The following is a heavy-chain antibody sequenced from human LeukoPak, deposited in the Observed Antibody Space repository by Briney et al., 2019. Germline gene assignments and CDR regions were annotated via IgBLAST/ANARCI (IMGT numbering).Heavy chain of an antibody. Sequence: PSETLSLTCTVSGGSISSYYWSWIRRPPGKGLEWIGEINHSGSTNYNPSLKSRVTISVDTSKNQFSLKLSSVTAADTAVYYCARARSSTSYYLYYFDYWGQGTLVTVSS. J-gene: IGHJ4*02. CDR1: GGSISSYY. D-gene: IGHD2-2*01. V-gene: IGHV4-34*01. CDR2: INHSGST. CDR3: ARARSSTSYYLYYFDY.